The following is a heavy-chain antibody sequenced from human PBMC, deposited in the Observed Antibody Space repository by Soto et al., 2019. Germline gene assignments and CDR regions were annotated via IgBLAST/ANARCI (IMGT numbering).Heavy chain of an antibody. Sequence: SLRLSCAASGFTFSSYGMHWVRQAPGKGLEWVAVISYDGSNKYYADSVKGRFTISRDNSKSTLYLQMNSLRAEDTAVYYCAKDLGYCSGGSCYNMDVWGKGTTVTVSS. D-gene: IGHD2-15*01. J-gene: IGHJ6*03. CDR1: GFTFSSYG. V-gene: IGHV3-30*18. CDR2: ISYDGSNK. CDR3: AKDLGYCSGGSCYNMDV.